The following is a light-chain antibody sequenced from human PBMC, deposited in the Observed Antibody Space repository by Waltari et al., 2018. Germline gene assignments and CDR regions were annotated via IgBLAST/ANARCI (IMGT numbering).Light chain of an antibody. CDR2: KVS. CDR1: QSLGYTDGISY. CDR3: MQATHWPVT. J-gene: IGKJ5*01. Sequence: DVGLPQSPLSLPVPLGQPASISCRSSQSLGYTDGISYLNWFHQRPGQAPRRLIYKVSNRDSGVPDRFSGSGSGTDFTLMISSVEADDVGVYFCMQATHWPVTFGQGTRLEIK. V-gene: IGKV2-30*01.